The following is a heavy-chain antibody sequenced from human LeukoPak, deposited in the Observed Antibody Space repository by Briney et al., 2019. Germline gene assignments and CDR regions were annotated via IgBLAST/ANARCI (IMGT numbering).Heavy chain of an antibody. Sequence: PGGSLRLSCVASGFIFSHYGMHWVRQAPGKGLEWVAVIWSDGSIRFYADSVKGRFTISRDNSQNTVSLEMNSLRVDDTAIYYCARDAQRGFDYSNSLKYWGHGTLVTVSS. CDR2: IWSDGSIR. J-gene: IGHJ4*01. CDR1: GFIFSHYG. CDR3: ARDAQRGFDYSNSLKY. V-gene: IGHV3-33*01. D-gene: IGHD4-11*01.